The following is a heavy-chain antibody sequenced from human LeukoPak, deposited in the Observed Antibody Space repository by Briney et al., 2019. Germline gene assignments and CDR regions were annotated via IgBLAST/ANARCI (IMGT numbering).Heavy chain of an antibody. D-gene: IGHD6-19*01. V-gene: IGHV1-2*02. CDR3: TTSQISGWTFEY. CDR1: GYIFTGYY. CDR2: INPSSGGA. Sequence: ASVKVSCKASGYIFTGYYMHWVRQAPGQGLEWVEWINPSSGGADCAQEFQGRVTMTRDTSISTSYMELSSLRSDDTAVYYCTTSQISGWTFEYWGQGTLITVSS. J-gene: IGHJ4*02.